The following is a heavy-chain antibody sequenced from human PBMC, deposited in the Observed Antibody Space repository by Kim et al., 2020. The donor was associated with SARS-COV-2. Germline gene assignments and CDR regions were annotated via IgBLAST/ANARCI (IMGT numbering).Heavy chain of an antibody. CDR3: ARHMTTVVTYNWFDP. V-gene: IGHV5-51*01. CDR2: IYPGDSDT. J-gene: IGHJ5*02. CDR1: GYSFTSYW. D-gene: IGHD4-17*01. Sequence: GESLKISCQGSGYSFTSYWIGWVRQMPGKGLEWMGIIYPGDSDTRYSPSFQGQVTISADKSISTAYLQWSSLKASDTAMYYCARHMTTVVTYNWFDPWGQGTLVTVSS.